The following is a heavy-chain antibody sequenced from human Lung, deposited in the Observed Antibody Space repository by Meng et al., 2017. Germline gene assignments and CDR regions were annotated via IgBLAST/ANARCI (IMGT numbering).Heavy chain of an antibody. CDR2: INHSGST. Sequence: VHTPLVGGRLFVPSETLSCTCVCSGGSSRDYDWSWLRQPPGKGLEWIGEINHSGSTDYNTSLASRAAISVDTSQNNLSLKLSSVTAADSAVYYCARGPTTMAHDFDYWGQGTLVTVSS. V-gene: IGHV4-34*01. D-gene: IGHD4-11*01. CDR3: ARGPTTMAHDFDY. CDR1: GGSSRDYD. J-gene: IGHJ4*02.